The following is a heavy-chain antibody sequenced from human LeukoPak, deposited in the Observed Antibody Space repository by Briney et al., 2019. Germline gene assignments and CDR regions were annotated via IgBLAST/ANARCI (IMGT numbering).Heavy chain of an antibody. CDR3: AKDSYGDYDKRGINYFHY. V-gene: IGHV3-33*06. CDR2: IWYDGNNK. CDR1: GFSFSSYG. Sequence: PGRSLRLSCAASGFSFSSYGMHWVRQAPGKGLEWVAVIWYDGNNKYYADSVKGRFTISRDNSKNTLYLQMNSLRAEDTAVYYCAKDSYGDYDKRGINYFHYWGQGNLVTVSS. D-gene: IGHD4-17*01. J-gene: IGHJ4*02.